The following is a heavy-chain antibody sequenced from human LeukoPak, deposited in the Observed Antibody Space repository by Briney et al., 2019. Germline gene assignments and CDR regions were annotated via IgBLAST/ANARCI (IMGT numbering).Heavy chain of an antibody. V-gene: IGHV1-69*06. D-gene: IGHD2-2*01. Sequence: SVKVSCKASGGTFSSYSITWVRQAPGQGLEWMGGIIPIFGTANYAQKFQGRVTITADKSTSTAYMELSSLRSEDTAVYYCASGRTDIVVVPATLRNYYFDYWGQGTLVTVSS. CDR3: ASGRTDIVVVPATLRNYYFDY. J-gene: IGHJ4*02. CDR2: IIPIFGTA. CDR1: GGTFSSYS.